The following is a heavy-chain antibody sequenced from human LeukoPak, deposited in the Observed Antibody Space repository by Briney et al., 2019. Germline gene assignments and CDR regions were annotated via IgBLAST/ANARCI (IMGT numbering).Heavy chain of an antibody. CDR3: ARTPPPPYSGYDGFMDV. CDR2: IIPILGIA. CDR1: GGTFSSYT. J-gene: IGHJ6*04. D-gene: IGHD5-12*01. V-gene: IGHV1-69*02. Sequence: SVKVSCKASGGTFSSYTISWVRQAPGQGLEWMGRIIPILGIANYAQKFQGRVTITADKSTSTAYMELRSLRSDDTAVYYCARTPPPPYSGYDGFMDVWGKGTTVTVSS.